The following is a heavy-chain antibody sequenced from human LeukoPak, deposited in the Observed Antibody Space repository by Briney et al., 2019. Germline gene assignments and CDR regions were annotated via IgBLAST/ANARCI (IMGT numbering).Heavy chain of an antibody. CDR3: ARDSTYYDFWSGYYHFDY. CDR2: ISSSSSTI. D-gene: IGHD3-3*01. Sequence: GGSLGLSCAASGFTFSSYSMNWVRQAPGKGLEWVSYISSSSSTIYYADSVKGRFTISRDNAKNSLYLQMNSLRAEDTAVYYCARDSTYYDFWSGYYHFDYWGQGTLVTVSS. V-gene: IGHV3-48*01. CDR1: GFTFSSYS. J-gene: IGHJ4*02.